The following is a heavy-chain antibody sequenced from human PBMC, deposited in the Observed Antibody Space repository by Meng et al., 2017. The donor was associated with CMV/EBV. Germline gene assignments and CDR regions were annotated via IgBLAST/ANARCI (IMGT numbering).Heavy chain of an antibody. Sequence: ASVKVSCKASGYTFTGYYMHWVRQAPRQGLEWMGWINPNSGGTNYAQKFQGRVTMTRKTSISTAYMELSRLRSDDTAVYYCARARKSPVAGTSRGNYFDYWGQGTLVTVSS. V-gene: IGHV1-2*02. CDR1: GYTFTGYY. J-gene: IGHJ4*02. D-gene: IGHD6-19*01. CDR2: INPNSGGT. CDR3: ARARKSPVAGTSRGNYFDY.